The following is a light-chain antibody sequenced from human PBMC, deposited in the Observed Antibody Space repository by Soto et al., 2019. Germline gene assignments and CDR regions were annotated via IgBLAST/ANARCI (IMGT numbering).Light chain of an antibody. CDR3: QQYGNPRGT. J-gene: IGKJ1*01. CDR1: QSVTNNY. CDR2: GAS. V-gene: IGKV3-20*01. Sequence: EIVWTQSPGTLSLSPGERATLSCRASQSVTNNYLAWYQQKPGQAPRLLIYGASSRATGIPDRFSGSGSGTDFTLTISGLEPEDFAVYYCQQYGNPRGTFGQGTKVDIK.